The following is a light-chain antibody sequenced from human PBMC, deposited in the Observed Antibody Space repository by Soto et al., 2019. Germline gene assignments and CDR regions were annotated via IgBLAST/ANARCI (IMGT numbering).Light chain of an antibody. CDR2: SNN. V-gene: IGLV1-44*01. CDR1: SSNIGSNT. J-gene: IGLJ1*01. Sequence: QALLTQSPSASGTPGQRVTISCSGSSSNIGSNTVNWYQQLPGTAPKLLIYSNNQRPSGVPDRFSGSKSGTSAPLAISGLQSEDEADYYCAAWDDSLNGYVFGTGTRSPS. CDR3: AAWDDSLNGYV.